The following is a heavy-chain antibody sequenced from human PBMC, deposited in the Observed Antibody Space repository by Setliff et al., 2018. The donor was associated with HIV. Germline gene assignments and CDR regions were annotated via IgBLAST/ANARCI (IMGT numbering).Heavy chain of an antibody. D-gene: IGHD1-26*01. CDR1: GFTLTSSW. CDR2: FRGDDRTT. V-gene: IGHV3-74*01. J-gene: IGHJ4*02. Sequence: PGGSLRLSCAVSGFTLTSSWIHWVRQAPGKGLVWVSRFRGDDRTTNYADSVKGRFTISSDNAKNTVYLQMDALRAEDTAVYYCARALYGSDSLLDSWGQGTLVTVSS. CDR3: ARALYGSDSLLDS.